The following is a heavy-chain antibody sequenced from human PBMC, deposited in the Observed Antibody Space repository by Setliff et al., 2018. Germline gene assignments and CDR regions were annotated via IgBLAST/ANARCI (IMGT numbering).Heavy chain of an antibody. V-gene: IGHV1-18*01. D-gene: IGHD3-3*01. CDR2: ISPHNGNT. J-gene: IGHJ5*02. CDR1: GYTFTDFG. CDR3: MRLVRFCSRTVCQRTSGDEA. Sequence: ASVKVSCKASGYTFTDFGVSWVRQAPGQGLEWVGWISPHNGNTYYAPKFQGTVLMTADTSTNTAYLGLRGLRSDDTAVYYCMRLVRFCSRTVCQRTSGDEAWGQGTPVTVSS.